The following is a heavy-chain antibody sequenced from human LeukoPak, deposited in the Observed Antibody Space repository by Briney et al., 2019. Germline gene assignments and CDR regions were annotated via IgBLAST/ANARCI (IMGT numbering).Heavy chain of an antibody. D-gene: IGHD3-10*01. CDR2: ITYDGYYK. Sequence: RSGGSLRLSCAASGFTFTNYGMHWVRQAPGKGLEWVALITYDGYYKYYSDSVKGRFTISRDNAKNSLYLQMNSLRAEDTAVYYCARDLTGSGYFDYWGQGTLVTVSS. CDR3: ARDLTGSGYFDY. J-gene: IGHJ4*02. CDR1: GFTFTNYG. V-gene: IGHV3-30*03.